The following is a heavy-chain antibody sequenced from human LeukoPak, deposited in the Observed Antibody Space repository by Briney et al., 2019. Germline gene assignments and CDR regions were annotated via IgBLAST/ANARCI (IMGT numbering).Heavy chain of an antibody. CDR1: GDSVSSNSAA. CDR2: TYYRSKWYN. CDR3: ARSNNWGIFDY. V-gene: IGHV6-1*01. Sequence: SQTLSLTCAISGDSVSSNSAAWSWIRQSPSRGLEWLGRTYYRSKWYNDYAVSVKTRITFNPDTSKNQFSLQLNSVTPEDVAVYYCARSNNWGIFDYWGQGTLVTVSS. D-gene: IGHD7-27*01. J-gene: IGHJ4*02.